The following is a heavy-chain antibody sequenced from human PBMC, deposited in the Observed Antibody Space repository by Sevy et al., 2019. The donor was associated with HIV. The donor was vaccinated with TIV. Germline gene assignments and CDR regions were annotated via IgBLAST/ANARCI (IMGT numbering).Heavy chain of an antibody. CDR3: TRREVGATLYYYYGMDV. J-gene: IGHJ6*02. V-gene: IGHV3-73*01. CDR2: IRSKANSYGT. Sequence: GGSLRLSCAASGFTFSGSAMHWVRQASGKGLEWVGRIRSKANSYGTAYAASVKGRFTISRDDSKNTAYLQMNSLKTEDTAVYYCTRREVGATLYYYYGMDVWGQGTTVTVSS. CDR1: GFTFSGSA. D-gene: IGHD1-26*01.